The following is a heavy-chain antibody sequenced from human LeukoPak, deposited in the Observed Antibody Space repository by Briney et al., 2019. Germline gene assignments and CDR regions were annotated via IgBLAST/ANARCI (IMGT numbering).Heavy chain of an antibody. D-gene: IGHD3-22*01. V-gene: IGHV1-2*02. CDR1: GYRFTNYY. CDR2: INLNIGGT. Sequence: ASVKVSCKASGYRFTNYYMHWVRQAPGQGLEWMGWINLNIGGTKFAQKFQGRVTMTRDTSITTAYMELSRLTSDDTAVYYCARGPYDDSGYSDYWGQGTLVTVSS. J-gene: IGHJ4*02. CDR3: ARGPYDDSGYSDY.